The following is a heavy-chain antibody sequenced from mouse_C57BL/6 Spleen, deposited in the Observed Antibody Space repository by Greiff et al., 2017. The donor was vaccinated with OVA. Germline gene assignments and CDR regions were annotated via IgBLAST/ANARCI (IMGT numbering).Heavy chain of an antibody. CDR2: IYPGNGDT. D-gene: IGHD2-1*01. CDR3: ARVYYGNYGGYFDV. CDR1: GYTFTSYN. V-gene: IGHV1-12*01. Sequence: LQQSGAELVRPGASVKMSCKASGYTFTSYNMHWVKQTPRQGLEWIGAIYPGNGDTSYNQKFKGKATLTVDKSSSTAYMQLSSLTSEDSAVYFCARVYYGNYGGYFDVWGTGTTVTVSS. J-gene: IGHJ1*03.